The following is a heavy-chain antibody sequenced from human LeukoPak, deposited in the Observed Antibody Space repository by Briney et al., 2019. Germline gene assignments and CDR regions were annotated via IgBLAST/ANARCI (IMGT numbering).Heavy chain of an antibody. Sequence: PSETLSLTCTVSGGSISSGGYYWSWIRQHPGKGLEWIGYIYYSGSTYSNPSLKSRVTISVYTPKNQFSLKLSSVTAADTAVYYCARVSSNSVHGYYFDYWGQGTLVTVSS. CDR3: ARVSSNSVHGYYFDY. CDR1: GGSISSGGYY. V-gene: IGHV4-31*03. CDR2: IYYSGST. J-gene: IGHJ4*02. D-gene: IGHD4-11*01.